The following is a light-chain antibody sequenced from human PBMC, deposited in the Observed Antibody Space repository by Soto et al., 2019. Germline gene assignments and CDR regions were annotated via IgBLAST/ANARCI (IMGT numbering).Light chain of an antibody. CDR3: QQCGSSPRT. CDR2: GAS. V-gene: IGKV3-20*01. Sequence: EIVLTQSPGTLSLSPEERATLSCRASQSVSSSYLAWYQQKPGQTPRLLIYGASSRATGIPDRFSGGGSGTDFTLTISRLEPEDFAVYYCQQCGSSPRTFGQGTKVEIK. J-gene: IGKJ1*01. CDR1: QSVSSSY.